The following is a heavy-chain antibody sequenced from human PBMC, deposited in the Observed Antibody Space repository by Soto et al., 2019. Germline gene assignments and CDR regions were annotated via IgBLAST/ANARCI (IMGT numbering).Heavy chain of an antibody. CDR3: AYSTGWYRHDV. CDR2: IFHSGDT. D-gene: IGHD6-19*01. Sequence: QVQLQESGPGLVKPSGTLSLTCAVSGDSISNSRWWTWVRQPPGKGLEWIGDIFHSGDTNYNPSXXXXXXXXXXXXXXXXXXXXXXXXXXXXXXXXCAYSTGWYRHDVWGQGTLVTVSS. V-gene: IGHV4-4*02. CDR1: GDSISNSRW. J-gene: IGHJ3*01.